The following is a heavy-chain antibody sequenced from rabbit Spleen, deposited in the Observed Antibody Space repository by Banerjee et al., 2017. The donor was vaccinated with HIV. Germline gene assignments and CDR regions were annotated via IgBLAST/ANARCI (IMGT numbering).Heavy chain of an antibody. CDR2: IITNTDST. V-gene: IGHV1S40*01. CDR3: ARDMGGSFGYLHL. D-gene: IGHD6-1*01. Sequence: QSLEESGGDLVKPGGSLTLTCTASGFSFSSSYYMCWVRQAPGKGLELIACIITNTDSTYYASWAKGRFTVSETSSTTVTLQMTSLTVADTATYFCARDMGGSFGYLHLWGPGTLVTVS. J-gene: IGHJ4*01. CDR1: GFSFSSSYY.